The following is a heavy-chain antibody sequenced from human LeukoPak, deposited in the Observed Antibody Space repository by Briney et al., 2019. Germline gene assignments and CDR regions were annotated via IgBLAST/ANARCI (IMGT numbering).Heavy chain of an antibody. D-gene: IGHD3-10*01. J-gene: IGHJ6*03. CDR3: ARDPYGSRNYAGYYYYMDV. V-gene: IGHV1-2*02. CDR2: INPNSGGT. CDR1: GYTFTDYY. Sequence: ASVKVSCKASGYTFTDYYMHWMRQAPGQGLEWMGWINPNSGGTNYAQKFQGRVTMTRDTSIRTAYMELSRLTSDDTAVYYCARDPYGSRNYAGYYYYMDVWGKGATVTVSS.